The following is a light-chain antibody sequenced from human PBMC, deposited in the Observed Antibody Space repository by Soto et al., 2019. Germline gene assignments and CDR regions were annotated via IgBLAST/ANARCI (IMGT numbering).Light chain of an antibody. V-gene: IGKV1-5*03. Sequence: DIQMNQSPSNLSASVGDRSTITSRASQSINSWLAWYQQKPGKAPKLLIYKASSLANGVPSRFSGSGSGTEFTLTIRSLQPEDLASYYCQKSYNVLSWTVGNGTKVDIK. CDR3: QKSYNVLSWT. CDR1: QSINSW. J-gene: IGKJ1*01. CDR2: KAS.